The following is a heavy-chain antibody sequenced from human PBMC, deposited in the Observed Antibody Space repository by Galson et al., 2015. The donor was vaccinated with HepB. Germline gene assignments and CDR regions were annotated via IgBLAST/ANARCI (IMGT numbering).Heavy chain of an antibody. CDR1: GVSIRNNRYY. Sequence: LSLTCSVSGVSIRNNRYYWGWIRQSPGKGLEWLGNIYYTENTYYNPSLNGRLTVSQDKSKNHFSLNLRSVTAADTAVCYCARAADDSRTYLWSDWGQGTRVIVSS. J-gene: IGHJ4*02. CDR3: ARAADDSRTYLWSD. CDR2: IYYTENT. D-gene: IGHD2-21*01. V-gene: IGHV4-39*02.